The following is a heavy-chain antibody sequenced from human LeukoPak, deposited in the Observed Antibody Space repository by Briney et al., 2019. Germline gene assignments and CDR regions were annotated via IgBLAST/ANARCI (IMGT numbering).Heavy chain of an antibody. CDR3: ASFLVKQWLLPFDY. D-gene: IGHD6-19*01. J-gene: IGHJ4*02. CDR1: GGSFSGYY. Sequence: SETLSLICAVYGGSFSGYYWTWIRQPPGKGLEWIGEVNHSGGTNYNPSLKSRVTISVDTSKNQFSLKLSSVTAADTAVYYCASFLVKQWLLPFDYWGQGTLVTVSS. CDR2: VNHSGGT. V-gene: IGHV4-34*01.